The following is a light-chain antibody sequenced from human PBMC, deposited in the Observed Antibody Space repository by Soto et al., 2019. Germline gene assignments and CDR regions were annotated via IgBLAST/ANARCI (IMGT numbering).Light chain of an antibody. V-gene: IGKV3-15*01. CDR3: QQYNNWPPVT. CDR2: GAS. CDR1: QSVSNN. Sequence: EIVMTQSPANLSVSPGERATLSCRASQSVSNNLAWYQLKPGQAPRLLFYGASTRATGVPARFSGSGSGTEFTLTISSLQSEDFAVYYCQQYNNWPPVTFGQGTKVEFK. J-gene: IGKJ1*01.